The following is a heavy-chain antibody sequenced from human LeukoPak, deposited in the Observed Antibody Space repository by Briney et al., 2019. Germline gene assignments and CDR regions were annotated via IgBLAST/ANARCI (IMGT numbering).Heavy chain of an antibody. CDR3: ARQGGGYDHFDY. CDR1: GYTFTSYA. J-gene: IGHJ4*02. Sequence: APVKVSCKASGYTFTSYAMHWVRQAPGQRLEWMGWINAGNGNTKYSQKFQGRVTITRDTSASTAYMELSSLRSEDTAVYYCARQGGGYDHFDYWGQGTLVTVSS. D-gene: IGHD5-12*01. CDR2: INAGNGNT. V-gene: IGHV1-3*01.